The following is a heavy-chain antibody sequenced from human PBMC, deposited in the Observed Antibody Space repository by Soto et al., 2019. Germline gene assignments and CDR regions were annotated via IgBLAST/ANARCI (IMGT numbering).Heavy chain of an antibody. CDR1: GFTFSSYG. D-gene: IGHD1-26*01. Sequence: SLRLSCAASGFTFSSYGMHWVRQAPGKGLEKVADISYDGSNKYYADSVKGRFTISRDNSKNTLYLQMNSLRAEDMAVYYCAKDLSALGGMDVWGQGTTVTVSS. V-gene: IGHV3-30*18. CDR3: AKDLSALGGMDV. CDR2: ISYDGSNK. J-gene: IGHJ6*02.